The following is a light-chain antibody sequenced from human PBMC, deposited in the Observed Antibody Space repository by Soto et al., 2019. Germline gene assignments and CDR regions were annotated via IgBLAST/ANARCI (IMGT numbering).Light chain of an antibody. CDR3: QHYNSDPWT. CDR2: DAS. Sequence: DIEMTQSPSTLSASVGDRVTITCRASQTIRRWLAWYQQRPGKAPKVLIYDASTLESGVPARFSSIGSETEFTLTISSLQPEDSATYYCQHYNSDPWTFGQGTKVEIK. CDR1: QTIRRW. J-gene: IGKJ1*01. V-gene: IGKV1-5*01.